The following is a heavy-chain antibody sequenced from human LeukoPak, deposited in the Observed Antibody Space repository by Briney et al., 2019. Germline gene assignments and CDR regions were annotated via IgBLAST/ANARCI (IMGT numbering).Heavy chain of an antibody. CDR1: GFTVSSNY. Sequence: PGGSLRLSCAASGFTVSSNYMSWVRQAPGKGLEWVSVIYSGGSTYYADSVKGRFTISRDDSRNMLYLQMNSLRDEGTAVYYCAKGGYTGYAGIDAFDIWGQGTMVTVSS. V-gene: IGHV3-66*01. J-gene: IGHJ3*02. CDR3: AKGGYTGYAGIDAFDI. CDR2: IYSGGST. D-gene: IGHD5-12*01.